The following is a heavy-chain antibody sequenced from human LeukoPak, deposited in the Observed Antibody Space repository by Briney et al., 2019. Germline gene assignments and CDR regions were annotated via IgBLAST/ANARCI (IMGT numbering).Heavy chain of an antibody. V-gene: IGHV1-2*02. CDR3: ARDRPHSSGSLLDY. CDR2: INPNSGGT. D-gene: IGHD6-19*01. J-gene: IGHJ4*02. CDR1: GYTLTELS. Sequence: ASVKVSCKVSGYTLTELSMHWVRQAPGQGLEWMGWINPNSGGTNYAQKFQGRVTMTRDTSISTAYMELSRLRSDDTAVYYCARDRPHSSGSLLDYWGQGTLVTVSS.